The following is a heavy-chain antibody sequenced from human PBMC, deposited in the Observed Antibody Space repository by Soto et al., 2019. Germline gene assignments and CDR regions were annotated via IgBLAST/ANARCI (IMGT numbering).Heavy chain of an antibody. V-gene: IGHV4-61*01. D-gene: IGHD3-10*01. CDR2: IYHSGST. Sequence: PSETLSLTCIVSGGSISSGSSYWTWIRQPPGKGLEWIGYIYHSGSTDYNPSLRSRVTISLDTSKNQFSLNLSSVTASDTAVYYCTREWAYGNNWFDPWGPGTLVTVSS. CDR1: GGSISSGSSY. CDR3: TREWAYGNNWFDP. J-gene: IGHJ5*02.